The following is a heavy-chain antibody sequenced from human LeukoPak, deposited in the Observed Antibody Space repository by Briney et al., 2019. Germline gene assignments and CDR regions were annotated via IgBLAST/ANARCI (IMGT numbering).Heavy chain of an antibody. CDR3: ASSSGSYGGGYYFDY. V-gene: IGHV1-69*05. Sequence: SVKVSCKASGGTFSSYAISWVRQAPGQGLEWMGRIIPIFGTANYAQKFQGRVTITTDESTSTAYMELSSLRSEDTAVYYCASSSGSYGGGYYFDYWGQGTPVTVSS. J-gene: IGHJ4*02. CDR2: IIPIFGTA. CDR1: GGTFSSYA. D-gene: IGHD1-26*01.